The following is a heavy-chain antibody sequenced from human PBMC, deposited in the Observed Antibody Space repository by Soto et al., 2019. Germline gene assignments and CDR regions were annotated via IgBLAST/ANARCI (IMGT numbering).Heavy chain of an antibody. V-gene: IGHV1-69*13. J-gene: IGHJ5*02. CDR1: GYTFTGYY. Sequence: SVKVSCKASGYTFTGYYMHWVRQAPGQGLEWMGWIIPMFGTAKYVQKFQGRLTITADESTTTAYMELRSLRSDDTAVYYCARGVVVVAASQLGWFDPWGQGTLVTVSS. D-gene: IGHD2-15*01. CDR3: ARGVVVVAASQLGWFDP. CDR2: IIPMFGTA.